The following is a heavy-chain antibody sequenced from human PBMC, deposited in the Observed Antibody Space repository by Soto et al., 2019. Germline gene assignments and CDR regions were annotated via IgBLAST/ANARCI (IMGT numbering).Heavy chain of an antibody. J-gene: IGHJ4*02. CDR3: ARGRRVYSGYDPYYFDY. D-gene: IGHD5-12*01. CDR1: GYTFTGYY. CDR2: INPNSGGT. V-gene: IGHV1-2*04. Sequence: ASVKVSCKASGYTFTGYYMHWVRQAPGQGLEWMGWINPNSGGTNYAQKFQGWVTMTRDTSISTAYMELSRLRSDDTAVYYCARGRRVYSGYDPYYFDYWGQGTMVTVYS.